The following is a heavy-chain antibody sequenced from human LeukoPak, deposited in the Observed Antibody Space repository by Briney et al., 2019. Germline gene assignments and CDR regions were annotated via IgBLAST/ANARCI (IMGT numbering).Heavy chain of an antibody. CDR3: ATDTSDRDYYYGMDV. Sequence: ASVKVSCKVSGYTLTELSMHWVRQAPGKGLEWRGGFDPEDGETIYAQKFQGRVTMTEDTSTDTAYMELSSLRSEDTAVYYCATDTSDRDYYYGMDVWGQGTTVTVSS. V-gene: IGHV1-24*01. CDR1: GYTLTELS. CDR2: FDPEDGET. J-gene: IGHJ6*02. D-gene: IGHD2-2*01.